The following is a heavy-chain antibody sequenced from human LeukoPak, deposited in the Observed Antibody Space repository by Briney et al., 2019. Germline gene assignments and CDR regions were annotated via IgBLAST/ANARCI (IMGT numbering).Heavy chain of an antibody. CDR3: TRDIAYRSGYDLELY. J-gene: IGHJ4*02. D-gene: IGHD3-22*01. CDR2: IRSKAYGGTT. CDR1: GFTFGDYA. Sequence: QTGGSLRLSCTASGFTFGDYAMSWFRQAPGKGLEWVGFIRSKAYGGTTEYAASVKGRFTISRDDSKSIAYLQMNSLKTEDTAVYYCTRDIAYRSGYDLELYWGQGTLVTVSS. V-gene: IGHV3-49*03.